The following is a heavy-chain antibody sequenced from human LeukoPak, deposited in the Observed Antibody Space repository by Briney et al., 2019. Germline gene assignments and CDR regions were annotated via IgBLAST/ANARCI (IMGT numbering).Heavy chain of an antibody. D-gene: IGHD3-3*01. CDR2: INPNSGGT. V-gene: IGHV1-2*04. CDR3: ARDPKRITIFGVVISFDY. Sequence: ASVKVSCKASGYTFTGYYMHWVRQAPGQGLEWMGWINPNSGGTNYAQKFQGWVTMTRDTSISTAYMELSRLRSDDTAVYYCARDPKRITIFGVVISFDYWGQGTLVTVSS. J-gene: IGHJ4*02. CDR1: GYTFTGYY.